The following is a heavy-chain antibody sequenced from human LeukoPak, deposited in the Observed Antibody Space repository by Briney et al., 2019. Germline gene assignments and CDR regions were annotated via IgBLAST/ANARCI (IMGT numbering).Heavy chain of an antibody. J-gene: IGHJ4*02. Sequence: EASVTVSFTASGYTFTSYGISWVRQAPGQGLEWMGWISAYNGNTNYAQKLQGRVTMTTDTSTSTAYMELRSLRSDDTAVYYCARGNCGGDCYDDYWGQGTLVTVSS. CDR2: ISAYNGNT. CDR1: GYTFTSYG. CDR3: ARGNCGGDCYDDY. V-gene: IGHV1-18*01. D-gene: IGHD2-21*02.